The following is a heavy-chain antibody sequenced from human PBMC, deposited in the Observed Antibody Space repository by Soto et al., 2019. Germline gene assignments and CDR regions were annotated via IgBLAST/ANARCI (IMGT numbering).Heavy chain of an antibody. Sequence: GGSLRLSCAASGFTFSNFAMSWVRHAPGKGLEWVSEISGSTGSTYYADSVKGRFTISRDNSKNTLHLQMNSLRAEDTAVYYCAKDTSSSPYYMDVWGKGTTVTVS. D-gene: IGHD2-2*01. CDR2: ISGSTGST. V-gene: IGHV3-23*01. J-gene: IGHJ6*03. CDR3: AKDTSSSPYYMDV. CDR1: GFTFSNFA.